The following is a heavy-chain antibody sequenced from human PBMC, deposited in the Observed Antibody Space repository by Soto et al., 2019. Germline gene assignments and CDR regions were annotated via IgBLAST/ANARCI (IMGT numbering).Heavy chain of an antibody. CDR1: GGSFSGYY. J-gene: IGHJ3*02. Sequence: SETLSLTCAVYGGSFSGYYWSWIRQPPGKGLEWIGEINHSGSTNYNPSLKSRVTISVDTSKNQFSLKLSSVTAADTAVYYCATYEKGTPDAFDIWGQGTMVTVSS. V-gene: IGHV4-34*01. CDR3: ATYEKGTPDAFDI. D-gene: IGHD1-1*01. CDR2: INHSGST.